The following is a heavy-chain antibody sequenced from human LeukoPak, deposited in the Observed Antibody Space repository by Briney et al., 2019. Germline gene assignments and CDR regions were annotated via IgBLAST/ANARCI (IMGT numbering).Heavy chain of an antibody. CDR2: ISSSSSTI. J-gene: IGHJ4*02. CDR3: AREDDFWRGYRLFDY. D-gene: IGHD3-3*01. CDR1: GFTFSSYS. Sequence: PGGSLRLSCAASGFTFSSYSMNWVRQAPGKGLEWVSYISSSSSTIYYADSVKGRFTISRDNAKNSLYLQMNSLRAEDTAVYYCAREDDFWRGYRLFDYWGQGTLVTVSS. V-gene: IGHV3-48*01.